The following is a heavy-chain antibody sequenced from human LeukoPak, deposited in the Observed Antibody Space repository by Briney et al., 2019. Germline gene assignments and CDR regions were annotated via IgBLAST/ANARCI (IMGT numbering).Heavy chain of an antibody. Sequence: PGGSLRLSCVASGFSVWSDFMTWVRQPPGKGLEWVSIIYSNGKTNYTDAVKGRFTISRDNSKNTLYLQMSGLRADDTAVNFCATRGPWGQGTLVTVSS. J-gene: IGHJ5*02. CDR2: IYSNGKT. V-gene: IGHV3-66*02. CDR3: ATRGP. CDR1: GFSVWSDF.